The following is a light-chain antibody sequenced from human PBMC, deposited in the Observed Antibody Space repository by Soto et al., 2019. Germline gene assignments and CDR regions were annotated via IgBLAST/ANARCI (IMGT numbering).Light chain of an antibody. CDR2: GAS. V-gene: IGKV3-20*01. CDR1: QSVNSY. J-gene: IGKJ1*01. CDR3: QQYGSSPGT. Sequence: EIVLTQSPAILSLSPGERATLSCRASQSVNSYLAWYQQKPGQAPRLLIYGASNRATGIPARFSGSGSGTDFTLTISRLEPEDFAVYYCQQYGSSPGTFGQGTKVDIK.